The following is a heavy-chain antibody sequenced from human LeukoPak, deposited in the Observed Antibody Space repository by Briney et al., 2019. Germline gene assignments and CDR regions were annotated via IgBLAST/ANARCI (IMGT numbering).Heavy chain of an antibody. CDR1: GSTFTDYY. V-gene: IGHV1-2*02. Sequence: ASVKVSCKASGSTFTDYYMHWVRQAPGQGLEWMGWINPNSGGTNYAQKFQGRVTMTRDTSISTAYMELSRLRSDDTAIYYCARDVGEYCSSVSCYASDYWGQGTLVTVSS. CDR2: INPNSGGT. CDR3: ARDVGEYCSSVSCYASDY. J-gene: IGHJ4*02. D-gene: IGHD2-2*01.